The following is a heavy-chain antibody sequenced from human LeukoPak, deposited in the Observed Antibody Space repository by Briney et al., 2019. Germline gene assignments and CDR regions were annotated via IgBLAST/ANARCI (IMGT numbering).Heavy chain of an antibody. J-gene: IGHJ4*02. V-gene: IGHV3-48*04. D-gene: IGHD3-22*01. CDR3: ARGPYYDSSGYYINYFDY. CDR2: ISSSSSTI. CDR1: GFTFSSYS. Sequence: GGPLRLSCAASGFTFSSYSMIWVRPPPGKGLEWVSYISSSSSTIYYADSVKGRFTSSKDNAKNSLYLQMNSLRAEDTAVYYCARGPYYDSSGYYINYFDYWGQGTLVTVSS.